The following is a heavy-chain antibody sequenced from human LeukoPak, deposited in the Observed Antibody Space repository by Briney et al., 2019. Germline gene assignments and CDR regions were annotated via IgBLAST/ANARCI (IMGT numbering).Heavy chain of an antibody. V-gene: IGHV3-30*04. CDR2: IASDGRDK. CDR1: GFTFTSHA. J-gene: IGHJ4*02. D-gene: IGHD6-6*01. CDR3: ARDLTRSARYDFDY. Sequence: GGSLRLSCAASGFTFTSHAMHWVRQAPGKGLEWATVIASDGRDKHYADSVKGRFTISRDNSKNTVYLQMDSLRTEDTAIYYCARDLTRSARYDFDYWGPGTLVAVSS.